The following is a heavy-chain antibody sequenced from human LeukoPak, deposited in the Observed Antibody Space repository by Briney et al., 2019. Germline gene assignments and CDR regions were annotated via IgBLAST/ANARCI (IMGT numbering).Heavy chain of an antibody. D-gene: IGHD3-10*01. CDR3: ARTRERITMVRGASIGPPFDY. J-gene: IGHJ4*02. Sequence: GGSLRLSCAASGFTLSRYSMNWVRQAPGKGLEWVSSISSSSSYIYYADSVKGRFTISRDNAKNSLYLQMNSLRAEDTAVYYCARTRERITMVRGASIGPPFDYWGQGTLVTVSS. V-gene: IGHV3-21*01. CDR2: ISSSSSYI. CDR1: GFTLSRYS.